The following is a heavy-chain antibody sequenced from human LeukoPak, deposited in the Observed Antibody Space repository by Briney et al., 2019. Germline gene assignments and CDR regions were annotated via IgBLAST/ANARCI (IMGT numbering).Heavy chain of an antibody. J-gene: IGHJ4*02. CDR3: AREAKVLSFDY. CDR2: IYYSGST. Sequence: SETLSLTCTVSGGSISSGGYYWSWIRQHPGKGLEWIGYIYYSGSTYYNPSLKSRVTISVDTSKNQFSLKLSSVTAADTAVYYCAREAKVLSFDYWGQGTLVTVSS. V-gene: IGHV4-30-4*08. CDR1: GGSISSGGYY. D-gene: IGHD2-15*01.